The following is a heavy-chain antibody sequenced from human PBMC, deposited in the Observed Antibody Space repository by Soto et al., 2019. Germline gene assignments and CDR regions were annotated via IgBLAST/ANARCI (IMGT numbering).Heavy chain of an antibody. CDR2: IYYSGST. J-gene: IGHJ4*02. CDR3: AAGRVGYSSSWYRFDY. CDR1: GGSISSYY. V-gene: IGHV4-59*01. D-gene: IGHD6-13*01. Sequence: SETLSLTCTVSGGSISSYYWSWIRQPPGKGLEWIGYIYYSGSTNYNPSLKSRVTISVDTSKNQFSLKLSSVTTADTAVYYCAAGRVGYSSSWYRFDYWGQGTLVTVSS.